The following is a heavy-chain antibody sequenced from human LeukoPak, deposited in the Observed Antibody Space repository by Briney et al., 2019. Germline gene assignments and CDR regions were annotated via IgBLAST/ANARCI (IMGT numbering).Heavy chain of an antibody. D-gene: IGHD3-22*01. CDR3: ARSVIPYDSSGYYRFDY. CDR1: GGTFSSYA. V-gene: IGHV1-69*13. CDR2: IIPIFGTA. Sequence: AVKVSCKASGGTFSSYAISWVRQAPGQGLEWMGGIIPIFGTANYAQKFQGRVTITADESTSTAYMELSSLRSEDTAVYYCARSVIPYDSSGYYRFDYWGQGTLVTVSS. J-gene: IGHJ4*02.